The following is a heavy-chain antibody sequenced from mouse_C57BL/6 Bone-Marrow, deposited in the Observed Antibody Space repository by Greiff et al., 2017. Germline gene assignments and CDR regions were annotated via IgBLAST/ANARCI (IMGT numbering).Heavy chain of an antibody. J-gene: IGHJ1*03. CDR1: GYSITSGYY. CDR2: ISYDGSN. Sequence: DVQLQESGPGLVKPSQSLSLTCSVTGYSITSGYYWNWIRQFPGNKLEWMGYISYDGSNNYNPSLKNRISITRDTSKNQFFLKLNSVTTEDTATYYCARRGYGSSYFYWYFDVWGTGTTVTVSS. V-gene: IGHV3-6*01. CDR3: ARRGYGSSYFYWYFDV. D-gene: IGHD1-1*01.